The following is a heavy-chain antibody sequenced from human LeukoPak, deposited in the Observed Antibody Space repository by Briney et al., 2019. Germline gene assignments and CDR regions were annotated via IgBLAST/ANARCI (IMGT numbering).Heavy chain of an antibody. V-gene: IGHV4-59*01. Sequence: SETLSLTCTVSGGSISSYYWSWIRQPPGKGLEWIGYIYYSGSTNYNPSLKSRVTISVDTSKNQFSLKLSSVTAADTAVYYCARRVGEMGGPAQQLVRNYYYYMDVWGKGTTVTVSS. D-gene: IGHD6-13*01. J-gene: IGHJ6*03. CDR2: IYYSGST. CDR1: GGSISSYY. CDR3: ARRVGEMGGPAQQLVRNYYYYMDV.